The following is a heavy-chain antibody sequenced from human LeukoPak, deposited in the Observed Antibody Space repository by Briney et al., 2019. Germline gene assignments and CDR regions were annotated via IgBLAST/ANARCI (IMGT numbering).Heavy chain of an antibody. CDR2: INHSGST. Sequence: SETLSLTCAVYGGSFSGYYWSRIRQPPGKGLEWIGEINHSGSTNYNPSLKSRVTISVDTSKNQFSLKLSSVTAADTAVYYCARVSPPYYYDSSPFDPWGQGTLVTVSS. V-gene: IGHV4-34*01. CDR3: ARVSPPYYYDSSPFDP. D-gene: IGHD3-22*01. CDR1: GGSFSGYY. J-gene: IGHJ5*02.